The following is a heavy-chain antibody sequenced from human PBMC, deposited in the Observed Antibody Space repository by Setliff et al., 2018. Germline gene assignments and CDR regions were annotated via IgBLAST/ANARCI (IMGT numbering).Heavy chain of an antibody. Sequence: TLSLTCAVYGGSFSTYYWIWIRQPPGKGLEWIGEINHSGSTNYNPSLKSRVTISVDTSKNQFSLKLSSVTAADTAVYYCARDMISFGGVIVPLSYWGQGTLVTVSS. J-gene: IGHJ4*02. D-gene: IGHD3-16*02. CDR1: GGSFSTYY. V-gene: IGHV4-34*01. CDR2: INHSGST. CDR3: ARDMISFGGVIVPLSY.